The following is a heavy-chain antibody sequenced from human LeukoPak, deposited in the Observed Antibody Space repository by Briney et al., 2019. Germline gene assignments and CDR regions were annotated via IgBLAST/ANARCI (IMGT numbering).Heavy chain of an antibody. CDR1: GFNYNTYW. CDR3: TRDYRGTFDY. V-gene: IGHV3-7*03. Sequence: GGSLRLSCVASGFNYNTYWMSWVRQAPGKGLEWVANIKQDGSEKNYVDSVKGRFTISRGNAKNSPYLQMNSLRAEDTAIYYCTRDYRGTFDYWGQGTLVTVSS. CDR2: IKQDGSEK. D-gene: IGHD1-26*01. J-gene: IGHJ4*02.